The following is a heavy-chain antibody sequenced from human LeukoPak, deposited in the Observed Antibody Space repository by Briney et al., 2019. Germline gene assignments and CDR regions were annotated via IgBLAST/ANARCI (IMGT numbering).Heavy chain of an antibody. J-gene: IGHJ6*03. CDR3: VVDYYYYMDV. CDR1: GLTFSDYW. Sequence: GGSLTLSCAASGLTFSDYWMHWVRLVPGKGLVWVSHINNDGSRTSYADSVKGRFTVSRDNANNTLFLQMNSLRAENTAVYYCVVDYYYYMDVWGKGTTVTVSS. V-gene: IGHV3-74*01. CDR2: INNDGSRT. D-gene: IGHD2-15*01.